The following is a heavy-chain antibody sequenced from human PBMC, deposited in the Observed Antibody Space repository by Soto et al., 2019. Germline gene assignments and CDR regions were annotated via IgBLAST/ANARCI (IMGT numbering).Heavy chain of an antibody. V-gene: IGHV1-69*01. J-gene: IGHJ6*02. Sequence: VQLVQSGAEVKKPGSSVKVSCKASGGTFSSYAISWVRQAPGQGLEWMGGIIPIFGTANYAQKFQGRVTITADESTSTAYMELSSLRSEDTAVYYCARDITGTTFASYYYYGMDVWGQGTTVTVSS. CDR2: IIPIFGTA. D-gene: IGHD1-20*01. CDR3: ARDITGTTFASYYYYGMDV. CDR1: GGTFSSYA.